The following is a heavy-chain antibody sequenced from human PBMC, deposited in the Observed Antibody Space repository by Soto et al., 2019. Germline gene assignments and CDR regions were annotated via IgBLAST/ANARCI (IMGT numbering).Heavy chain of an antibody. Sequence: ASVKVSCKASGYTFTSYGISWVRQAPGQGLEWMGWISAYNGNTNYAQKLQGRVTMTTDTSTSTAYMELRSLRSDDTAVYYCARENAYGGYIHVVDYWGQRTLVTVSS. J-gene: IGHJ4*02. CDR1: GYTFTSYG. D-gene: IGHD5-12*01. CDR2: ISAYNGNT. V-gene: IGHV1-18*01. CDR3: ARENAYGGYIHVVDY.